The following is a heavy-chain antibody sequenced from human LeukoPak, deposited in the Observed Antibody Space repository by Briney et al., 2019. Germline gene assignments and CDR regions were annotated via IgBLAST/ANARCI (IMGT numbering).Heavy chain of an antibody. CDR2: INPSGGST. CDR1: GYTFTSYY. V-gene: IGHV1-46*01. D-gene: IGHD5-18*01. CDR3: ARCGYSYGYVAYYYYYMDV. J-gene: IGHJ6*03. Sequence: ASVKVSCKASGYTFTSYYMHWVRQAPGQGLEWMGIINPSGGSTSYAQKFQGRVTMTRDTSTSTVYMELSRLRSDDTAVYYCARCGYSYGYVAYYYYYMDVWGKGATVTVSS.